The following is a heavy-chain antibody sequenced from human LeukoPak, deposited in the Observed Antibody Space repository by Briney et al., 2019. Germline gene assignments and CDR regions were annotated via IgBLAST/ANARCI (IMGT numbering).Heavy chain of an antibody. CDR2: ISSSSTTI. V-gene: IGHV3-48*01. CDR3: ARTYYDFWSGYEGRPAWFDP. J-gene: IGHJ5*02. CDR1: GFTFSSYS. D-gene: IGHD3-3*01. Sequence: GGSLRLSCAASGFTFSSYSMNWVRQAPGKGLEWVSCISSSSTTIFYADSVRGRFTISRDNAKNSLYLQMNSLRAEDTAVYYCARTYYDFWSGYEGRPAWFDPWGQGTLVTVSS.